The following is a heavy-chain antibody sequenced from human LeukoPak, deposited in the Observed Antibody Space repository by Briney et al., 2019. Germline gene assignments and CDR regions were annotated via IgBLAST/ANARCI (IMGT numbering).Heavy chain of an antibody. CDR1: GFTFSSYA. J-gene: IGHJ6*02. V-gene: IGHV3-30*04. D-gene: IGHD4-23*01. CDR3: ARDNNDYGGNGAYYYYGMDV. CDR2: ISYDGSNK. Sequence: GGSLRLSCAASGFTFSSYAMHWVRQAPGKGLEWVAVISYDGSNKYYADSVKGRFTISRDNSKNTLYLQMNSLRAEDTAVYYCARDNNDYGGNGAYYYYGMDVWGQGTTVTVSS.